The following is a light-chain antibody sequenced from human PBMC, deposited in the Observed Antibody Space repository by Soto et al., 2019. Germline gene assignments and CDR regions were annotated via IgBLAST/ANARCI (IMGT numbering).Light chain of an antibody. CDR2: GVY. J-gene: IGKJ1*01. CDR1: QTGSNSY. V-gene: IGKV3-20*01. Sequence: IVLTQSPGTLSLSPGERATLSCRASQTGSNSYLAWYQHKSGQAPRLLIYGVYTRASGNPDRFSGSGSGTEFTLTITRLEPEDSAVYFCQHYGYSQWTFGQGTKVVI. CDR3: QHYGYSQWT.